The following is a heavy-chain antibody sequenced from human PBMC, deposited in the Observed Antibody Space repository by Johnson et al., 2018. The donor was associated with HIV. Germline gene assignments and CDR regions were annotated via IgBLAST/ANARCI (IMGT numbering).Heavy chain of an antibody. CDR1: GFTFSTYA. J-gene: IGHJ3*02. Sequence: QMLLVESGGGVVQPGRSLRLSCAASGFTFSTYALHWVRQAPGKGLEWVAVISYDANNKYYADSVKGRFSISRDNSKNTLYLQMNGLRTADPALYYCARALVGAIPGHTFDIWGQGTMVTVSS. D-gene: IGHD1-26*01. CDR3: ARALVGAIPGHTFDI. V-gene: IGHV3-30*04. CDR2: ISYDANNK.